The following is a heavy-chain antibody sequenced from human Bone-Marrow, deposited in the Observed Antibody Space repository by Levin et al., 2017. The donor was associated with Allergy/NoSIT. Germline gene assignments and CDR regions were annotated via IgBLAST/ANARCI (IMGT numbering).Heavy chain of an antibody. CDR3: ARAVEMATLENWFDP. CDR1: GFTFSDYY. D-gene: IGHD5-24*01. Sequence: KPGGSLRLSCAASGFTFSDYYMSWIRQAPGKGLEWVSYISSSGSTIYYADSVKGRFTISRDNAKNSLYLQMNSLRAEDTAVYYCARAVEMATLENWFDPWGQGTLVTVSS. CDR2: ISSSGSTI. V-gene: IGHV3-11*01. J-gene: IGHJ5*02.